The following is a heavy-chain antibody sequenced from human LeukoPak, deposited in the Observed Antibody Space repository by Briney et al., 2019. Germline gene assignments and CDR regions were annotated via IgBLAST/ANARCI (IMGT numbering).Heavy chain of an antibody. V-gene: IGHV4-4*07. CDR2: IYTSGST. CDR3: ARVGAVRGHPDYYYYGMDV. D-gene: IGHD3-10*01. Sequence: PSETLSLTCAVSGGSISSYYWSWIRQPAGKGLEWIARIYTSGSTNYNPSLKSRVTMSVDTSQNQFSLKLSSVTDADTAVYYCARVGAVRGHPDYYYYGMDVWGQGTTVTVSS. J-gene: IGHJ6*02. CDR1: GGSISSYY.